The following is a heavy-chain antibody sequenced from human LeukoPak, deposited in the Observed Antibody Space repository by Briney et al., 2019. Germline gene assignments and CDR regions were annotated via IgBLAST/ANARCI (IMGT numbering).Heavy chain of an antibody. V-gene: IGHV3-21*01. J-gene: IGHJ4*02. D-gene: IGHD1-26*01. CDR2: ISGTSGFI. Sequence: GGSLRLSCAASGFTFSSYSLHWVRQAPGRGLEWVSYISGTSGFIYYAESVKGRFTISRDNPKSSLYLQINSLRVEDTAVYYCARDGVVGATARGYYFDYWGQGALVTVSS. CDR3: ARDGVVGATARGYYFDY. CDR1: GFTFSSYS.